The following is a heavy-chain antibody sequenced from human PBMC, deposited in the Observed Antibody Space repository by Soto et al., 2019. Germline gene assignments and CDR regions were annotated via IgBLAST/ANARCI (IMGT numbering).Heavy chain of an antibody. CDR1: GDSVSTNSYS. CDR2: IYSSENT. J-gene: IGHJ4*02. D-gene: IGHD6-13*01. CDR3: ARAHYSSSYSVY. V-gene: IGHV4-39*07. Sequence: SETLSLTCTVSGDSVSTNSYSWGWIRQSPGKGLEWIGTIYSSENTYYNPSLLSRVTISVDTSKNQFSLKLSSVTAADTAVYYCARAHYSSSYSVYWGQGTLVTVSS.